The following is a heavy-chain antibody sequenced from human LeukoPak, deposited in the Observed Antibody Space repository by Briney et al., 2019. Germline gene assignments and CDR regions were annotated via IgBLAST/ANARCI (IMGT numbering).Heavy chain of an antibody. Sequence: PSETLSLTCTVSGGSISNYYWSWIRQPPGKGLEWIGYIYYSGSTNYNPSLKSRVTISVDTSKNQFSLKLSSVTAADTAVYYCARETVEMATIPLNYYFDYWGQGTLVTVSS. V-gene: IGHV4-59*01. CDR2: IYYSGST. J-gene: IGHJ4*02. CDR3: ARETVEMATIPLNYYFDY. D-gene: IGHD5-24*01. CDR1: GGSISNYY.